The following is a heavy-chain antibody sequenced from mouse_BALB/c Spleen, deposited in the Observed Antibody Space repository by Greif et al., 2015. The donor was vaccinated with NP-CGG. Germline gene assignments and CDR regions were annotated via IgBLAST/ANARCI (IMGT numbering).Heavy chain of an antibody. J-gene: IGHJ4*01. CDR1: GYAFTNYL. D-gene: IGHD4-1*01. Sequence: VQLQQSGAELVRPGTSVKVSCKASGYAFTNYLIEWVKQRPGQGLEWIGVINPGSGGTNYNEKFKGKATLTADKSSSTAYMQLSSLTSDDSAVYLCARLLGQDAMDYWGQGTSVTVSS. CDR2: INPGSGGT. V-gene: IGHV1-54*01. CDR3: ARLLGQDAMDY.